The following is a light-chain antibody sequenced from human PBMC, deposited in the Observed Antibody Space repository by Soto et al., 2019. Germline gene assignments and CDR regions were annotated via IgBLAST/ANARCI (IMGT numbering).Light chain of an antibody. CDR2: DAS. J-gene: IGKJ2*01. CDR3: QQYNSYLYT. Sequence: DIPMTQSPSTLSASVGDRVTITCRASQSISSWLAWYQQKPGKAPKLLIYDASSLESGVPSRFSGGGSGTEFTLTISSLQPDDVATYYCQQYNSYLYTFGQGTKLEIK. CDR1: QSISSW. V-gene: IGKV1-5*01.